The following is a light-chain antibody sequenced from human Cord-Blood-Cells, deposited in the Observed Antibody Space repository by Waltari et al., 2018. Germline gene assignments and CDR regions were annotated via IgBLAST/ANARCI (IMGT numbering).Light chain of an antibody. CDR1: SSAVGGYNY. J-gene: IGLJ3*02. CDR3: SSYAGSNNLV. V-gene: IGLV2-8*01. Sequence: QSALTQPPSASGSPGQSVTISCPGTSSAVGGYNYVSWYQQHPGKAPKLMIYEVSKRPSGVPDRFSGSKSGNTASLTGSGLQAEDEADYYCSSYAGSNNLVFGGGTKLTVL. CDR2: EVS.